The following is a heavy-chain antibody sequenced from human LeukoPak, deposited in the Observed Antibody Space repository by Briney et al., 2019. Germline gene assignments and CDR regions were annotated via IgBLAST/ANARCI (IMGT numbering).Heavy chain of an antibody. V-gene: IGHV3-33*01. D-gene: IGHD4-17*01. CDR1: GFTFSTYG. CDR3: ASEATVTTLGWFDP. CDR2: IWYDGSNK. J-gene: IGHJ5*02. Sequence: SGGSLRLSCAASGFTFSTYGMRWVRQAPGKGLEWVAVIWYDGSNKYYADSVKGRFTISRDNSKNTLYLQMNSLGAEDTAVHYCASEATVTTLGWFDPWGQGTLVTVSS.